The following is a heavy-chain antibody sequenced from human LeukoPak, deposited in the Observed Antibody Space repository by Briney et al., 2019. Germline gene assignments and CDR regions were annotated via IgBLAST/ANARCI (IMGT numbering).Heavy chain of an antibody. CDR1: GFTFSNFW. V-gene: IGHV3-74*01. CDR2: IYGDGSFT. CDR3: ARDDIAARRFDY. Sequence: GGSLRLSCAASGFTFSNFWMHWVRQAPGKGLVWVALIYGDGSFTRYADSVKGRFTISRDNSKNTLYLQMNSLRAEDTAVYYCARDDIAARRFDYWGQGTLVTVSS. D-gene: IGHD6-6*01. J-gene: IGHJ4*02.